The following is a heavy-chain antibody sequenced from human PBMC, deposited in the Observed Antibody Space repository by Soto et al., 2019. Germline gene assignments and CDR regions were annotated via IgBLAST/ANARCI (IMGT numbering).Heavy chain of an antibody. J-gene: IGHJ6*02. CDR2: ISGNSGNI. Sequence: EVQLVESGGGLVQPGRSLRLSCAASGFTLDDYAIHWVRQAPGKGLEWVSGISGNSGNIGYADSVKGRFSISRDNAKNSLYLQKNSLRAEDTALYDCVKGGLEVYYGMDVWGQGTMVTVSS. CDR3: VKGGLEVYYGMDV. D-gene: IGHD6-19*01. CDR1: GFTLDDYA. V-gene: IGHV3-9*01.